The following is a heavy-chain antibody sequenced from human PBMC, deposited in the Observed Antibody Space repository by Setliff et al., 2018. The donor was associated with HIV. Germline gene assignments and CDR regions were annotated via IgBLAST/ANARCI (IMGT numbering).Heavy chain of an antibody. CDR2: INHSGNT. V-gene: IGHV4-34*01. J-gene: IGHJ6*03. CDR3: ARGVVVVPAAREHYYYMDV. Sequence: SETLSLTCAVYGGSFSGYYWTWIRQPPGKGLEWIGEINHSGNTNHNPSLKSRVAMSVDMSKYQFSLKLTSVTAADTAVYYCARGVVVVPAAREHYYYMDVWGKGTTVTSP. D-gene: IGHD2-2*01. CDR1: GGSFSGYY.